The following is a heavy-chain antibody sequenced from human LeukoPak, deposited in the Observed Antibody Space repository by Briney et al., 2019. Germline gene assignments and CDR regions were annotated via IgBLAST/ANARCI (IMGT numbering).Heavy chain of an antibody. CDR1: GGSISSYY. J-gene: IGHJ3*02. Sequence: SGTLSLTCTVSGGSISSYYWSWIRQPPGKGLEWIGYIYYSGSTNYNPSLKSRVTISVDTSKNQFSLKLSSVTAADTAVYYCARPQYCTNGVCLSGHSYGYHAFDIWGQGTMVTVSS. CDR2: IYYSGST. V-gene: IGHV4-59*08. D-gene: IGHD2-8*01. CDR3: ARPQYCTNGVCLSGHSYGYHAFDI.